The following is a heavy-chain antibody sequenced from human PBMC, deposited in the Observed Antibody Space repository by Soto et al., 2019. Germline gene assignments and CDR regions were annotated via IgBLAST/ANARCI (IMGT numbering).Heavy chain of an antibody. Sequence: PGESLKISCQGFGYDFFGYWIGWVRQMPGKGLQWMGIIYPDDSTTKYSPSFQGQVTLSVDLSISFAYLQWNSLKASDSAIYYCARYGGHSLSHNYFDAWGQGTLVTSPQ. CDR2: IYPDDSTT. J-gene: IGHJ5*02. D-gene: IGHD3-16*01. CDR1: GYDFFGYW. V-gene: IGHV5-51*01. CDR3: ARYGGHSLSHNYFDA.